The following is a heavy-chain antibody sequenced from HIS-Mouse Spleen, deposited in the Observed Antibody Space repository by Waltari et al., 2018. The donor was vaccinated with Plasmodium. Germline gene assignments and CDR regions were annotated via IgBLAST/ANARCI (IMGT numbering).Heavy chain of an antibody. CDR2: IYSGGST. Sequence: VQLVASGGRLIQPGGSLNSFFEGSGFTFISNYMSSVLQAPGEGLEWVAVIYSGGSTYYADSVKGRFTISRDNSKNTLYLQMNSLRAEDTAVYYCARGMKSSSSAFDIWGQGTMVTVSS. V-gene: IGHV3-53*01. CDR1: GFTFISNY. CDR3: ARGMKSSSSAFDI. D-gene: IGHD6-6*01. J-gene: IGHJ3*02.